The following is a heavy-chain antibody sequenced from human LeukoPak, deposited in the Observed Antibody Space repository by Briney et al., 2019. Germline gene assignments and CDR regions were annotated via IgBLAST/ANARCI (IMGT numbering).Heavy chain of an antibody. V-gene: IGHV4-39*07. CDR3: ARDMVRGVIPSYYYGMDV. D-gene: IGHD3-10*01. J-gene: IGHJ6*02. Sequence: SETLSLTCTVSGGSISSSSYYWGWIRQPPGKGLEWIGSIYYSGSTYYNPSLKSRVTISVDTSKNQFSLKLSSVTAADTAVYYCARDMVRGVIPSYYYGMDVWGQGTTVTVSS. CDR2: IYYSGST. CDR1: GGSISSSSYY.